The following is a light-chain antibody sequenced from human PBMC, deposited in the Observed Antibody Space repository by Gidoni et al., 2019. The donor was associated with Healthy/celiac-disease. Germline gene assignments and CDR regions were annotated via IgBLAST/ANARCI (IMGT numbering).Light chain of an antibody. Sequence: QSALTHPASLSGSPGQSITISCTGTSSDVVGYNYVSWYQQHPGKAPKLMIYEVSNRPSGVSNRFSGSESGNTASLTISGLQAEDEADYYCSSYTSSSTLVVFGGGTKLTVL. J-gene: IGLJ2*01. CDR2: EVS. V-gene: IGLV2-14*01. CDR3: SSYTSSSTLVV. CDR1: SSDVVGYNY.